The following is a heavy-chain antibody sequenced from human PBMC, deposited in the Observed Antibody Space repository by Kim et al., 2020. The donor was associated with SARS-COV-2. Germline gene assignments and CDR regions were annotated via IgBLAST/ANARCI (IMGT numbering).Heavy chain of an antibody. V-gene: IGHV3-11*01. J-gene: IGHJ4*02. CDR3: ARDLTDYSDSSGYYLDY. D-gene: IGHD3-22*01. CDR1: GFTFSDYY. Sequence: GGSLRLSCAASGFTFSDYYMSWIRQAPGRGLEWVSYISSSGSTIYYADSVKGRFTISRDNAKNSLYLQMNSLRAEDTAVYYCARDLTDYSDSSGYYLDYWGQGTLVTVSS. CDR2: ISSSGSTI.